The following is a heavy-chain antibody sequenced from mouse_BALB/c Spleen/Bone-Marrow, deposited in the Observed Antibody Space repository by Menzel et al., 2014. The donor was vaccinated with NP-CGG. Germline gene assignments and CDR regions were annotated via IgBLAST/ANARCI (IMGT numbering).Heavy chain of an antibody. D-gene: IGHD2-1*01. J-gene: IGHJ2*01. CDR3: AFGNYDFDY. V-gene: IGHV1-80*01. CDR2: IYPGDGDT. CDR1: GYAFSSYW. Sequence: VQLQQSGAELVRPGSSVKISCKASGYAFSSYWMNWVKQRPGQGLEWIGQIYPGDGDTNYSGKFKGKATLTADESSSTACMQLSSLTSEDSAVYFCAFGNYDFDYCDHGATPTISS.